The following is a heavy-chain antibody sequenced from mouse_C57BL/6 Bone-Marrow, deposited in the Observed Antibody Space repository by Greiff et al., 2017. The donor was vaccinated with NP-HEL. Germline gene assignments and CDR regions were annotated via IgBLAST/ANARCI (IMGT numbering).Heavy chain of an antibody. Sequence: QVQLQQSGAELVMPGASVKLSCKASGYTFTSYWMHWVKQRPGQGLEWIGEIDPSDSYTNYNQKFKGKSTLTVDKSSSTAYMQLSSLTSEDSAVYYCAREGYYYGSSDAMDYWGQGTSVTVSS. V-gene: IGHV1-69*01. CDR1: GYTFTSYW. D-gene: IGHD1-1*01. CDR2: IDPSDSYT. J-gene: IGHJ4*01. CDR3: AREGYYYGSSDAMDY.